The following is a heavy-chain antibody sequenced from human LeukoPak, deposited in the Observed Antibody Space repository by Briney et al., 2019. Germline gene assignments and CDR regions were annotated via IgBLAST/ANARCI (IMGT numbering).Heavy chain of an antibody. CDR1: GYTFINNW. Sequence: GASVKVSCTASGYTFINNWMHWVRQAPGQGLEWVGLINPTGTTTLYAQKFQGRVTLTRDMSTSTDYMELSSLRSEDMAVYYCARDGDMLSGSLDYWGQGTLVTVSS. CDR2: INPTGTTT. V-gene: IGHV1-46*01. CDR3: ARDGDMLSGSLDY. J-gene: IGHJ4*02. D-gene: IGHD1-26*01.